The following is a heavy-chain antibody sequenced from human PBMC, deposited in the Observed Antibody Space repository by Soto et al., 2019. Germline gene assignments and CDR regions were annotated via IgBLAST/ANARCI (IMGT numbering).Heavy chain of an antibody. CDR3: AHRRGGYNWNDGNFDC. J-gene: IGHJ4*02. D-gene: IGHD1-20*01. CDR2: IYWADDS. Sequence: QITLKASGPTLVKPTQTLTLTCTCSGFSISTSGVGVGWIGQTPGKALEYLALIYWADDSRYSPSLKRRLAITKDTSKNVVVLIMTNMDPMYTATDYCAHRRGGYNWNDGNFDCWGQGILVTVSS. V-gene: IGHV2-5*02. CDR1: GFSISTSGVG.